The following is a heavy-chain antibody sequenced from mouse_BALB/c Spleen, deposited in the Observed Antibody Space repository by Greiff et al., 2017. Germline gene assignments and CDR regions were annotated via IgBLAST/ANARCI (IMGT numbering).Heavy chain of an antibody. CDR2: ISSGGGNP. V-gene: IGHV5-9*03. CDR1: GFTFSSYT. CDR3: ARWSGYEGFAY. J-gene: IGHJ3*01. Sequence: DVMLVESGGGLVKPGGSLKLSCAASGFTFSSYTMSWVRQTPEKRLEWVATISSGGGNPHYPDSVKGRFTISKDNATNNLYLQMCSLRSEDTALYSCARWSGYEGFAYWGQGTLVTVSA. D-gene: IGHD2-14*01.